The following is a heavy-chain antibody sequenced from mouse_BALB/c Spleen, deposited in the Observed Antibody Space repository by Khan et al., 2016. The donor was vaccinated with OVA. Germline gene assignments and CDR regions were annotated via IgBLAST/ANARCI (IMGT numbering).Heavy chain of an antibody. J-gene: IGHJ3*01. D-gene: IGHD2-4*01. Sequence: EVELVESGGGLVQPGGSLKLSCAASGFTFSNYAMSWVRQTPEKRLEWVASISSGGSTYYPDSVKGRFTISRDHAKTLLYLQMSSLRSEDTAMYYCASDYWFAYWGQGTLVTVSA. CDR3: ASDYWFAY. V-gene: IGHV5-6-5*01. CDR1: GFTFSNYA. CDR2: ISSGGST.